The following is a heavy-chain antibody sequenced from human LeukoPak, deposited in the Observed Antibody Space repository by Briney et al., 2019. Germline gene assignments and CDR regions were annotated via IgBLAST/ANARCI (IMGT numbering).Heavy chain of an antibody. CDR1: GYTFTGYY. CDR3: ARVENCDILTGYYADHYFDY. V-gene: IGHV1-2*02. CDR2: INPNSGST. D-gene: IGHD3-9*01. J-gene: IGHJ4*02. Sequence: ASVKVSCKASGYTFTGYYMHWVRQAPGQGLEWMGWINPNSGSTNYAQKFQGRVTMTRDTSISTAYMEMSRLRSDDTAVYYCARVENCDILTGYYADHYFDYWGQGTLVTVSS.